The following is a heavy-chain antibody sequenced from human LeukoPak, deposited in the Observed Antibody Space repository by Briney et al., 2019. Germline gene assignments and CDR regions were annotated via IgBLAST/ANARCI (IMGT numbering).Heavy chain of an antibody. CDR2: INPNGVCK. CDR1: GYTFTGYY. D-gene: IGHD2-2*01. CDR3: ARARRFYCSSTSCYGVDP. J-gene: IGHJ5*02. V-gene: IGHV1-2*02. Sequence: ASVKVSCKASGYTFTGYYMHWVRQAPGQGLEWMGWINPNGVCKNYAQKFQGRVTMTRDTSISTAYMELSRLRSDDTAVYYCARARRFYCSSTSCYGVDPWGQGTLVTVSS.